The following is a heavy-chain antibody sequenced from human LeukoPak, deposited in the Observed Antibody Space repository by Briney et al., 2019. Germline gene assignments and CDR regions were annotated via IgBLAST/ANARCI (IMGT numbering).Heavy chain of an antibody. CDR1: GGSISSSSYY. CDR2: IYYSGST. V-gene: IGHV4-39*01. CDR3: ARAVAGDYYFDY. J-gene: IGHJ4*02. Sequence: SETLSLTCTVSGGSISSSSYYWGWIRQPPGKGLELIGSIYYSGSTYYNPSLKSRVTISVDTSKNQFSLKLSSVTAADTAVYYCARAVAGDYYFDYWGQGTLVTVSS. D-gene: IGHD6-19*01.